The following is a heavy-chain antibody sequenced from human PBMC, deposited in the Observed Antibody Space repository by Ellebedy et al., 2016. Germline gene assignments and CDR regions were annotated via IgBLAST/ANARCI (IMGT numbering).Heavy chain of an antibody. V-gene: IGHV4-59*01. CDR3: ARDPYSSGLDAFDI. D-gene: IGHD3-22*01. J-gene: IGHJ3*02. Sequence: SETLSLTCTVLGGSISSYYWSWIRQPPGKGLEWIGYLSDSGNTNYNPSLKSRVTISVDTSRNQFSLKLTSVTAADTAVYYCARDPYSSGLDAFDIWGQGTMVTVSS. CDR2: LSDSGNT. CDR1: GGSISSYY.